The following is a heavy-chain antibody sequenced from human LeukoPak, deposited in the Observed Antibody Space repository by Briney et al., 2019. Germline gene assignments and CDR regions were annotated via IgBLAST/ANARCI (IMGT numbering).Heavy chain of an antibody. Sequence: PGGSLRLSCAASGFTFSTYSMNWVRQAPGKGLEWVSSISSNSRYIYYTDSMRGRFTISRDNAKNSLYLQMNSLRSEDTAVYYCARGQLYYDSSGFDYWGQGTLVTVSS. J-gene: IGHJ4*02. CDR1: GFTFSTYS. CDR3: ARGQLYYDSSGFDY. CDR2: ISSNSRYI. V-gene: IGHV3-21*06. D-gene: IGHD3-22*01.